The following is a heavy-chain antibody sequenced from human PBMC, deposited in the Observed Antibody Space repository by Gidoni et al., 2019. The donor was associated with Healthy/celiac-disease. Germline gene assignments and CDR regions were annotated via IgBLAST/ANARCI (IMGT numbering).Heavy chain of an antibody. CDR1: GFTFSSYA. Sequence: QVQLVESGGVVVQPGRSLSLSCAASGFTFSSYAMPWVRQAPGKGLGWVAVISDDGSNKYYADAVKGRFTTSRDNSKNTLYLQMNSLRAEDTAVYYCARSKTPLGELLYDDYWGQGTLVTVSS. CDR2: ISDDGSNK. J-gene: IGHJ4*02. CDR3: ARSKTPLGELLYDDY. V-gene: IGHV3-30-3*01. D-gene: IGHD3-10*01.